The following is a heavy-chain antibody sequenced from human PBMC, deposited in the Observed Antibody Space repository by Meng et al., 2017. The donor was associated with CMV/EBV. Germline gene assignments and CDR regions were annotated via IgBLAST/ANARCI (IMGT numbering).Heavy chain of an antibody. V-gene: IGHV4-34*01. J-gene: IGHJ6*02. Sequence: SETLSLTCAVYGGSFSGYYWSWIRQPSGKGLEWIGEINHSGSTNYNPSLKSRVTISVDTSKNQFSLKLSSVTAADTAVYYCASRKWVTVTLYYYYGMDVWGQGTTVTVSS. CDR1: GGSFSGYY. CDR3: ASRKWVTVTLYYYYGMDV. D-gene: IGHD4-23*01. CDR2: INHSGST.